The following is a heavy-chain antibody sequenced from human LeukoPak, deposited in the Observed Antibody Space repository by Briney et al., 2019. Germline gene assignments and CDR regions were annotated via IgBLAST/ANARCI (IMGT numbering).Heavy chain of an antibody. CDR2: IYYSGSV. V-gene: IGHV4-39*01. CDR3: ARRVTTSGNFLDN. D-gene: IGHD1-1*01. CDR1: GGAINSRNYY. J-gene: IGHJ4*02. Sequence: SETLSLTCTVVGGAINSRNYYWGWIRQSPGKGLEWIGSIYYSGSVNNNPSLQSRVTISVDTSRNQFSLKLTSVTAADTAVYYCARRVTTSGNFLDNWGPGTLVTVS.